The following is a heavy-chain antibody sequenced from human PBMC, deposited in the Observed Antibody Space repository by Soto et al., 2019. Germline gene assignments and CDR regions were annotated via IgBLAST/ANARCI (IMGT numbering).Heavy chain of an antibody. Sequence: QVQLVQSGAEVKKPGASVKVSCKASGYTFTKYGITWVRQAPGHGLEGLGWISGYNGNTHFAQRLQGRVNMTADTSTSTAYMEVTSLRPDDTAIYYCARVAALIPIFHGLDAWGQGTTVTVSS. CDR2: ISGYNGNT. V-gene: IGHV1-18*01. D-gene: IGHD3-3*01. J-gene: IGHJ6*02. CDR3: ARVAALIPIFHGLDA. CDR1: GYTFTKYG.